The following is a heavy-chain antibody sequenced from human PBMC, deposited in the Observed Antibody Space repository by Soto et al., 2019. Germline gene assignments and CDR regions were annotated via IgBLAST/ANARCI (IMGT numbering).Heavy chain of an antibody. CDR2: INPNSGGT. J-gene: IGHJ3*02. V-gene: IGHV1-2*04. CDR1: GYTFTGYY. D-gene: IGHD6-19*01. Sequence: GASVKVSCKASGYTFTGYYMHWVRQAPGQGLEWMGWINPNSGGTNYAQKFQGWVTMTRDTSISTAYMELSRLRSDDTAVYYCARVVAVADPSDAFDIWGQGTMVTVSS. CDR3: ARVVAVADPSDAFDI.